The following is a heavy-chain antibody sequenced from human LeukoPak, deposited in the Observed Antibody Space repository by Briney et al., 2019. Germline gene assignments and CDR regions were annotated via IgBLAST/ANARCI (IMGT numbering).Heavy chain of an antibody. CDR2: IGGSGDKT. V-gene: IGHV3-23*01. CDR1: GFTFNRNA. Sequence: GGSLRHSCAASGFTFNRNAISWVRQAPGKGLEWVSTIGGSGDKTFYADSVKGRFTISRDNSKNMVHLQMNSLTGEDTALYYCVRRGDASSGWGDHDFWGQGALVTVSS. J-gene: IGHJ4*02. D-gene: IGHD6-19*01. CDR3: VRRGDASSGWGDHDF.